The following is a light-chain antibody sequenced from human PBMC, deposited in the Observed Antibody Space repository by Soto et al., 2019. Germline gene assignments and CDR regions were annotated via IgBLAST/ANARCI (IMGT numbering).Light chain of an antibody. CDR1: QDIGTW. Sequence: DIQMTQSPSSESASIGDSVTITCRASQDIGTWLAWYQQKPGKAPSLLIYAASSLQSGVPSRFSGSGSGTDFTLTISSLQPEDFSTYYCQQGSTTPITFGLGTRLEIK. J-gene: IGKJ5*01. CDR3: QQGSTTPIT. CDR2: AAS. V-gene: IGKV1-12*01.